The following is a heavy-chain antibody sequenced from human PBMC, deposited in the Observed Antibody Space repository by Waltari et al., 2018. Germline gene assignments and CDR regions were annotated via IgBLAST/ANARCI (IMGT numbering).Heavy chain of an antibody. J-gene: IGHJ5*02. CDR2: SSPILGIA. CDR1: GGTFSSYA. D-gene: IGHD6-13*01. CDR3: ARRAGWFDP. Sequence: QVQLVQSGAEVKKPGSSVKVSCKASGGTFSSYAISWVRQAPGQGLEWMGGSSPILGIANYAQKCQGRVTMTADKSTSTAYMGLSSLRSEDTAGYYCARRAGWFDPWGQGTLVTVSS. V-gene: IGHV1-69*10.